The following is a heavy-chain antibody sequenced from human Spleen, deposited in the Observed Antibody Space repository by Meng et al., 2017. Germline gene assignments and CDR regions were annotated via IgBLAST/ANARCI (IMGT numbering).Heavy chain of an antibody. CDR2: LYYSGST. V-gene: IGHV4-39*01. J-gene: IGHJ4*02. Sequence: QPQLQESGPGLVKPSEALSLPCSVSGGSISTSGYYWGWIRQAPGKGLEWIGSLYYSGSTYYNPSLKSRVTISVDTSKNQFSLKLSSVTAADTAVYYCATSTVTTFFDYWGQGTLVTVSS. D-gene: IGHD4-17*01. CDR3: ATSTVTTFFDY. CDR1: GGSISTSGYY.